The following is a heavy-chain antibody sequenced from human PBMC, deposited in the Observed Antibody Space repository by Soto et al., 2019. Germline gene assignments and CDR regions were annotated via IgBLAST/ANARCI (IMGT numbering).Heavy chain of an antibody. CDR3: TTGSTSKKNY. V-gene: IGHV3-15*01. Sequence: GGSLILSCASSGFTFSNAWLSWVRQAPGKGLEWVGRIKSKTDGGTTDYTAPVKGRFTISRDDSKNTLYLQMNSLKTEDTAVWYCTTGSTSKKNYWGQGTLVTVSS. CDR1: GFTFSNAW. D-gene: IGHD6-6*01. J-gene: IGHJ4*02. CDR2: IKSKTDGGTT.